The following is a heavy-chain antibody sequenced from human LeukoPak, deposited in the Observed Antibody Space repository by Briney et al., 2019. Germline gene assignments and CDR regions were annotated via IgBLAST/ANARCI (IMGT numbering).Heavy chain of an antibody. CDR1: GGSFSGYY. V-gene: IGHV4-34*01. D-gene: IGHD1-26*01. CDR2: INHSGST. J-gene: IGHJ4*02. CDR3: ARARIVGAYFDY. Sequence: SDTLSLTCAVYGGSFSGYYWSWIRQPPGKGLEWIGEINHSGSTNYNPSLKSRVTISVDTSKNQFSLKLSSVTAADTAVYYCARARIVGAYFDYWGQGTLVTVSS.